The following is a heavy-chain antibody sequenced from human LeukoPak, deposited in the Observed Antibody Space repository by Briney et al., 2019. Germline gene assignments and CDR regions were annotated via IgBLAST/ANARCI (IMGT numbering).Heavy chain of an antibody. Sequence: GGSLRLSCAASGFTLSSYGMSWVRQAPGKGLEWVSGISGSGGSTYYADSVKGRFTISRDNSKNTLYVQMNSLRDEDTAVYYCAKDGRPLWFGEEGGQGTLVTVSS. D-gene: IGHD3-10*01. J-gene: IGHJ4*02. CDR3: AKDGRPLWFGEE. CDR2: ISGSGGST. V-gene: IGHV3-23*01. CDR1: GFTLSSYG.